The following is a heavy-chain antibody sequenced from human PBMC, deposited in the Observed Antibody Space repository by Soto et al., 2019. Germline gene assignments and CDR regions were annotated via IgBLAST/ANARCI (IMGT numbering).Heavy chain of an antibody. D-gene: IGHD3-16*01. CDR1: GFPFSHYW. Sequence: PGGSLRLSCAASGFPFSHYWMHWFRQTPGKGLVWVSRINPAGTITNYADSVEGRFTISRDNADSALFLQMNSLSAEDTAIYYCTSDTFGLRDTWGQGTLVTVSS. J-gene: IGHJ5*02. CDR3: TSDTFGLRDT. CDR2: INPAGTIT. V-gene: IGHV3-74*01.